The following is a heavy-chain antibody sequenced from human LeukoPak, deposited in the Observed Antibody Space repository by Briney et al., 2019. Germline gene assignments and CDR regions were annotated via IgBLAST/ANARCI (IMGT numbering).Heavy chain of an antibody. Sequence: SVKVSCKASGGTFSSYAISWVRQAPGQGLEWMGGIIPIFGTANYAQKFQGRVTITADKSTSTAYMELSSLRSEDTAVYYCARVLVAAAGLPGYYYYYMDVWGKGTTVTVSS. CDR3: ARVLVAAAGLPGYYYYYMDV. V-gene: IGHV1-69*06. CDR1: GGTFSSYA. CDR2: IIPIFGTA. J-gene: IGHJ6*03. D-gene: IGHD6-13*01.